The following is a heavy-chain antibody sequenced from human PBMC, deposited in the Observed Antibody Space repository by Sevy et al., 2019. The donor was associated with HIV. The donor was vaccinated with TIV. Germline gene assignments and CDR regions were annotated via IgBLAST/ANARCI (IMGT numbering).Heavy chain of an antibody. V-gene: IGHV4-59*01. Sequence: SETLSLTCTVSGGSISSYYCSWIRQPPGKGLEWIGYINYSGSTNYNPSLKSRVTISIDTSKNQFSLKLTSVTAADTAVYYWARDPITVAPYFDYWSQGTLVTVSS. CDR1: GGSISSYY. J-gene: IGHJ4*02. CDR3: ARDPITVAPYFDY. CDR2: INYSGST. D-gene: IGHD6-19*01.